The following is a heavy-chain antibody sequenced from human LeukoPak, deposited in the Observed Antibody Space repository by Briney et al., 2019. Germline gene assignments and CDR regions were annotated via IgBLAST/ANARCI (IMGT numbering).Heavy chain of an antibody. J-gene: IGHJ4*02. D-gene: IGHD2-15*01. CDR2: TYYRSKWSH. CDR1: GESVSSNSAA. Sequence: SQTLSLTCAISGESVSSNSAAWNWIRQSPSRGLEWLGRTYYRSKWSHDYAVSVRSRITINPDTSKNQFSLQLISVTPEDTAVYYCARDGDCFDSWGQGTLVTASS. CDR3: ARDGDCFDS. V-gene: IGHV6-1*01.